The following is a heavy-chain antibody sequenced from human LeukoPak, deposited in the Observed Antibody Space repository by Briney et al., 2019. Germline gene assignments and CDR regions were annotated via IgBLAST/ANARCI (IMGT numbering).Heavy chain of an antibody. D-gene: IGHD2-21*02. Sequence: PGRSLRLSCAASGFTFSSYAMHWVRQAPGKGLEWVAVISYDGSNKYYADSVKGRFTISRDNSKNTLYLQMNSLRAEDTDVYYCARNSAVVTVYWFVPWAQGPRVSVSS. V-gene: IGHV3-30-3*01. J-gene: IGHJ5*02. CDR2: ISYDGSNK. CDR3: ARNSAVVTVYWFVP. CDR1: GFTFSSYA.